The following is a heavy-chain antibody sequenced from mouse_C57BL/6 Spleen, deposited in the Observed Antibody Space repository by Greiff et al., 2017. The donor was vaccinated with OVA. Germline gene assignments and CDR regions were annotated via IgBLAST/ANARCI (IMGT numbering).Heavy chain of an antibody. CDR2: IDPNSGGT. J-gene: IGHJ1*03. CDR1: GYTFTSYW. D-gene: IGHD1-1*01. Sequence: QVQLKQPGAELVKPGASVTLSCKASGYTFTSYWMHWVKQRPGRGLEWIGRIDPNSGGTKSNEQFKSKATLTVDQPSSTAYMQLSSLTSEGSAVYDCARGYYGKGYFDDWGTGTTVTVSS. CDR3: ARGYYGKGYFDD. V-gene: IGHV1-72*01.